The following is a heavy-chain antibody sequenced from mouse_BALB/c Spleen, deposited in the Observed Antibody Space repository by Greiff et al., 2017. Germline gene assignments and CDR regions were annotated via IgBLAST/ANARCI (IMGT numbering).Heavy chain of an antibody. D-gene: IGHD1-1*01. J-gene: IGHJ4*01. CDR1: GFTFSDYY. CDR3: ARVGDYDGGYYYAMDY. CDR2: ISDGGSYT. V-gene: IGHV5-4*02. Sequence: EVKVVESGGGLVKPGGSLKLSCAASGFTFSDYYMYWVRQTPEKRLEWVATISDGGSYTYYPDSVKGRFTISRDNAKNNLYLQMSSLKSEDTAMYYCARVGDYDGGYYYAMDYWGQGTSVTVSS.